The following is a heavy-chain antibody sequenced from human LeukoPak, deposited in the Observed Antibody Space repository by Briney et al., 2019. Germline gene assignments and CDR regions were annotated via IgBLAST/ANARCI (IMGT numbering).Heavy chain of an antibody. Sequence: SGPTLVKPTQTLTLTCTFSGFSLNTSAVGVGWIRQPPGKALECLAVIYWNDDKRYSPSLKSRLTITKDTSKNQVVLTMTNMDPVDTATYYCARQIVTGVQFDYWGQGTLVTLSS. CDR1: GFSLNTSAVG. CDR3: ARQIVTGVQFDY. J-gene: IGHJ4*02. CDR2: IYWNDDK. V-gene: IGHV2-5*01. D-gene: IGHD2/OR15-2a*01.